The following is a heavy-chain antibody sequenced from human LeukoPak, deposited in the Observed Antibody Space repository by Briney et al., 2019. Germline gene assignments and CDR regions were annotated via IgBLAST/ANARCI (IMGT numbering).Heavy chain of an antibody. CDR1: GYTFTGYY. Sequence: GASVKVSCKASGYTFTGYYMHWVRQAPGQGLEWMGWINPNSGGTNYAQKFQGRVTMTRDTSISTAYMELSRLRSDDTAVYYCARGVSSSWLIRLGNYFDYWGQGTLVTVSS. J-gene: IGHJ4*02. CDR3: ARGVSSSWLIRLGNYFDY. D-gene: IGHD6-13*01. V-gene: IGHV1-2*02. CDR2: INPNSGGT.